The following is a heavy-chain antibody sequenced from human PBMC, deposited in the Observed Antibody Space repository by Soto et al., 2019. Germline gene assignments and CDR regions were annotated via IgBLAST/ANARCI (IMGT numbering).Heavy chain of an antibody. D-gene: IGHD2-21*01. V-gene: IGHV1-69*06. Sequence: SVKVSCKASGGTLTTQGIIWARQATGQGLEWMGGIVPVFGSPKYAQKFQGRLTITADRPTNRVYMDLSSLTSEDTATYYCARDPPRGDDTLHWFGLWGQGTLVTVSS. J-gene: IGHJ5*02. CDR1: GGTLTTQG. CDR2: IVPVFGSP. CDR3: ARDPPRGDDTLHWFGL.